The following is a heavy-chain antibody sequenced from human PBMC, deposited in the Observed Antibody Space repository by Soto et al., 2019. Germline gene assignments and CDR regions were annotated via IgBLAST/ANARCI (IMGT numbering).Heavy chain of an antibody. CDR2: IWYDGSNK. V-gene: IGHV3-33*01. D-gene: IGHD2-2*01. J-gene: IGHJ6*02. CDR3: ARGKGSTAHIPADTMDV. CDR1: GFTFSSYG. Sequence: PGGSLRLSCAASGFTFSSYGMHWVRQAPGKGLEWVAVIWYDGSNKYYADSVKGRFTISRDNSKNTLYLQMNSLRAEDTAVYYCARGKGSTAHIPADTMDVWGQGTTVTVSS.